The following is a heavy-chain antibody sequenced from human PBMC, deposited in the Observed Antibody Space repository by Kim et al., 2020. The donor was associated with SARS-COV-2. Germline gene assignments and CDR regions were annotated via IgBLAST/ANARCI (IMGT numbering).Heavy chain of an antibody. CDR1: GYTFTSYD. D-gene: IGHD3-10*01. CDR2: MNPNSGNT. Sequence: ASVKVSCKASGYTFTSYDINWVRQATGQGLEWMGWMNPNSGNTGYAQKFQGRVTMTRNTSISTAYMELSSLRSEDTAVYYCARARITMVRGVSFYGMDVWGQGTTVTVSS. V-gene: IGHV1-8*02. J-gene: IGHJ6*02. CDR3: ARARITMVRGVSFYGMDV.